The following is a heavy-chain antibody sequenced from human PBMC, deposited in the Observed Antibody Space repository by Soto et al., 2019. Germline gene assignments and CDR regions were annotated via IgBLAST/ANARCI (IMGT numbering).Heavy chain of an antibody. Sequence: SETLSLTCAVYGGSLSGYYWSWIRQPPGKGLEWIGEINHSGSTNYNPSLKSRVTISVDTSKNQFSLKLSSVTAADTAVYYCARAYCGGDCYSPWFDPWGQGTLVTVSS. CDR2: INHSGST. J-gene: IGHJ5*02. D-gene: IGHD2-21*02. CDR1: GGSLSGYY. CDR3: ARAYCGGDCYSPWFDP. V-gene: IGHV4-34*01.